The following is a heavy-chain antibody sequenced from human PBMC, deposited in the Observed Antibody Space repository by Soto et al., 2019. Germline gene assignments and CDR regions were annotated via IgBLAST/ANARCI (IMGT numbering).Heavy chain of an antibody. J-gene: IGHJ4*02. V-gene: IGHV4-4*02. CDR1: GGSISSSNW. CDR3: ASARIAVADTADFVC. D-gene: IGHD6-19*01. Sequence: QVQLQESGPGLVKPSGTLSLTCAVSGGSISSSNWWSWVRQPPGKGLEWTGEIYHGGSTEYNPSLKSRVTISVDKSKNQFSLKLTSATAAATAVYYCASARIAVADTADFVCWGQGTLVTVSS. CDR2: IYHGGST.